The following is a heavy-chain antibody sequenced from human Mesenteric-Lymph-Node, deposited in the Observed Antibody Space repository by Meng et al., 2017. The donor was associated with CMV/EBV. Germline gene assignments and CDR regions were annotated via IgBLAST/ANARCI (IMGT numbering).Heavy chain of an antibody. J-gene: IGHJ4*02. CDR2: INPNSGGT. CDR1: GYTFTGYY. D-gene: IGHD3-22*01. CDR3: ARDNLDSSGLYDY. V-gene: IGHV1-2*02. Sequence: ASVKVSCKASGYTFTGYYMHWVRQAPGQGLEWMGWINPNSGGTNYAQKFQGRVTMTRDTSTSTVYMELSSLRSEDTAVYYCARDNLDSSGLYDYWGQGTLVTVSS.